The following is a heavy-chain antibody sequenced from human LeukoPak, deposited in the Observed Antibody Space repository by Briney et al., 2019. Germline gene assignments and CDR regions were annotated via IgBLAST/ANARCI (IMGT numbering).Heavy chain of an antibody. CDR2: ISYDGSNK. Sequence: GGSLRLSCAASGFTFSSYGMHWVRLAPGKGLEWVAVISYDGSNKYYADSVKGRFTISRDNSKNTLYLQMNSLRAEDTAVYYCAKAHRLVQDAIDYRGQGTLVTVSS. D-gene: IGHD6-19*01. CDR1: GFTFSSYG. V-gene: IGHV3-30*18. CDR3: AKAHRLVQDAIDY. J-gene: IGHJ4*02.